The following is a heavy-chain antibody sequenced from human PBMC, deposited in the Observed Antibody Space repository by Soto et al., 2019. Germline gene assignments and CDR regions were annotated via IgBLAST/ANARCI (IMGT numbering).Heavy chain of an antibody. CDR2: IWYDGSNK. V-gene: IGHV3-33*01. J-gene: IGHJ4*02. CDR3: ARDRRFLEWLDY. CDR1: GFTFTSYG. D-gene: IGHD3-3*01. Sequence: QVQLVESGGGVVQPGRSLTLSWVASGFTFTSYGIHWVRQAPGKGLEWVAVIWYDGSNKYYGDSVKGRFSISRDNSKNTVFLQMNSLRAEDTAVYYCARDRRFLEWLDYWGQGTLVSVSS.